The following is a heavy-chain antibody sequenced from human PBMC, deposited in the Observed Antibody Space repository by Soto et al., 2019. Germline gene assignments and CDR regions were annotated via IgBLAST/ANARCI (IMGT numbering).Heavy chain of an antibody. Sequence: ASVKVSCKVSGYTLTELSMHWVRQAPGKGLEWMGGFDPEDGETIYAQKFQGRVTMTEDTSTDTAYMELSSLRSEDTAVYYCATGVAVAGITYYCYGMDVWGQGTTVTVYS. J-gene: IGHJ6*01. CDR3: ATGVAVAGITYYCYGMDV. V-gene: IGHV1-24*01. D-gene: IGHD6-19*01. CDR2: FDPEDGET. CDR1: GYTLTELS.